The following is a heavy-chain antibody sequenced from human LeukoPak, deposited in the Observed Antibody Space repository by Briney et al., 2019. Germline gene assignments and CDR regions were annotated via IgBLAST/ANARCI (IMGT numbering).Heavy chain of an antibody. CDR3: ARPNTWITEGFDS. CDR1: GYSISSGYY. V-gene: IGHV4-38-2*01. Sequence: SETLSLTCDVSGYSISSGYYCAWIRQSPGKGLEWIASIYNSGSTFYNPSLKSRVALSVDTSKNQFSLKLMSVTAADTAVYYCARPNTWITEGFDSWGQGILVTVSS. CDR2: IYNSGST. J-gene: IGHJ5*01. D-gene: IGHD3-16*01.